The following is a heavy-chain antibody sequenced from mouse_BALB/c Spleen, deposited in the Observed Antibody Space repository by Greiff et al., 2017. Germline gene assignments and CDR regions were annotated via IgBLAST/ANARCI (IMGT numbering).Heavy chain of an antibody. D-gene: IGHD2-10*02. J-gene: IGHJ2*01. CDR1: GYSITSDYA. V-gene: IGHV3-2*02. CDR3: ARSYGNYYFDY. Sequence: EVQLQESGPGLVKPSQSLSLTCTVTGYSITSDYAWNWIRQFPGNKLEWMGYISYSGSTSYNPSLKSRISITRDTSKNQFFLQLNSVTTEDTATYYCARSYGNYYFDYWGQGTTLTVSS. CDR2: ISYSGST.